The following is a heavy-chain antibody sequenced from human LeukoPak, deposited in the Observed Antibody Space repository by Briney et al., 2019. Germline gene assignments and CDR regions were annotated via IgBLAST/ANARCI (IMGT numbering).Heavy chain of an antibody. D-gene: IGHD2-2*01. J-gene: IGHJ4*02. Sequence: PGGSLRLSCAASGFPFSSYTVTWVRQAPGKGLEWVSSICRSSSNKYYAASVEGRFTISRDHAKNSLYLQINLRRGQDTGVYFCARGGAGSSTSFYAIDYWGQGTRVSVSS. CDR1: GFPFSSYT. V-gene: IGHV3-21*01. CDR2: ICRSSSNK. CDR3: ARGGAGSSTSFYAIDY.